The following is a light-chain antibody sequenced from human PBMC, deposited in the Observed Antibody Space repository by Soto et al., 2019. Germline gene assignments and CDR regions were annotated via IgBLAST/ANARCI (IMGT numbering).Light chain of an antibody. CDR1: QGITSS. V-gene: IGKV1-9*01. Sequence: IQLTQSPSSLSASVGVRVTITCRASQGITSSLAWYQQKPGKAPKLLIYGASTFQSGVPSRFSGSASGTDFTLTISSLQPEDFATYYCQQLNTFGPGTKVDLK. J-gene: IGKJ3*01. CDR3: QQLNT. CDR2: GAS.